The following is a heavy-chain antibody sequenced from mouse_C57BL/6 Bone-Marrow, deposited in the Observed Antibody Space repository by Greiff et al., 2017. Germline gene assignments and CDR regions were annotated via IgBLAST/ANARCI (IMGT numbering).Heavy chain of an antibody. CDR3: ARLLRYQIGNYFDY. CDR1: GYAFSSSW. J-gene: IGHJ2*01. CDR2: IYPGDGDT. Sequence: VQLKESGPELVKPGASVKISCKASGYAFSSSWMNWVKQRPGKGLEWIGRIYPGDGDTNYNGKFKGKATLTADKSSSTAYMQLSSLTSEDSAVYFCARLLRYQIGNYFDYWGQGTTLTVSS. V-gene: IGHV1-82*01. D-gene: IGHD1-1*01.